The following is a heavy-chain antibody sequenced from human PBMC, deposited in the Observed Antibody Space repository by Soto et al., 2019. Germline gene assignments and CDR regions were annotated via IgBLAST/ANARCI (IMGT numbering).Heavy chain of an antibody. CDR2: ISESGDST. D-gene: IGHD1-26*01. V-gene: IGHV3-23*01. CDR1: GFTFSSYA. Sequence: EVQLLESGGGLVQPGGALRLSCAASGFTFSSYAMSWVRQAPGKGLEWVSGISESGDSTDYADYVKGRFTISRDNSKNTRYLQMTSLRSEDTAVYYCAKRDIVGAAQAHRFLGDNWGQGTLVAVSS. J-gene: IGHJ4*02. CDR3: AKRDIVGAAQAHRFLGDN.